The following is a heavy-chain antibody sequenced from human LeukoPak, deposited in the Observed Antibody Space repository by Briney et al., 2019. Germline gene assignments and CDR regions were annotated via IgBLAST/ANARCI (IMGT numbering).Heavy chain of an antibody. V-gene: IGHV1-69*13. Sequence: GASVKVSCKASGYTFTGYYMHWVRQAPGQGLEWMGGIIPIFGTANYAQRFQGRVTITADESTSTAYMELSSLRSEDTAVYYCARDRSPYSSSSGNYWGQGTLVTVSS. CDR1: GYTFTGYY. CDR2: IIPIFGTA. D-gene: IGHD6-6*01. CDR3: ARDRSPYSSSSGNY. J-gene: IGHJ4*02.